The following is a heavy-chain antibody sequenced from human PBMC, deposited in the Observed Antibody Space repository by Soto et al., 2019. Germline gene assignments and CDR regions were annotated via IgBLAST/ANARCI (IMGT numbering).Heavy chain of an antibody. D-gene: IGHD3-10*01. V-gene: IGHV5-51*01. CDR2: IKPGGSDL. CDR1: GYRLDAAW. CDR3: ARQITYICYL. Sequence: GESLKISCKGVGYRLDAAWIGWVRQMPGRGRERMGIIKPGGSDLRYSPSFRRQVTISADASVNTAYLLWDSLKASDTAMYYCARQITYICYLWGQGTLVTVSS. J-gene: IGHJ5*02.